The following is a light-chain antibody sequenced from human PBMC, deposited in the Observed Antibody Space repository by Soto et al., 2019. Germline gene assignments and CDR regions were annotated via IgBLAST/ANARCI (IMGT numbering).Light chain of an antibody. CDR2: WAA. V-gene: IGKV4-1*01. CDR1: QSILYSSNNENY. CDR3: PQYYCSPYS. Sequence: DIVMTQSPDSLAVSLGERATINCKSSQSILYSSNNENYLAWFQQKPGQPPKLLITWAATREAGVPDRFSDSAAGTDCTLTISTLQADDVADYYCPQYYCSPYSFGRGNKLVIK. J-gene: IGKJ2*01.